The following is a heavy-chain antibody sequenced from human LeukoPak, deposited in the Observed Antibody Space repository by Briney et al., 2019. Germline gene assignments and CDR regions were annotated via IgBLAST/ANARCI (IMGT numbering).Heavy chain of an antibody. CDR3: AREWELLRKYLYH. V-gene: IGHV1-2*02. J-gene: IGHJ1*01. D-gene: IGHD1-26*01. CDR1: GYTFTAYY. CDR2: ISPNSGGT. Sequence: ASVKVSCKASGYTFTAYYIHWVRQAPGQGLEWMGWISPNSGGTDYAQNFKGRVTMTWDTSISTAYMELSRLRSDDTAVYYCAREWELLRKYLYHWGQGTLVTVSS.